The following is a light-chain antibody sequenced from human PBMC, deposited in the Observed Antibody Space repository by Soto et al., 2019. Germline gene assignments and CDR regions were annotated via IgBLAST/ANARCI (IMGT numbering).Light chain of an antibody. V-gene: IGLV1-44*01. CDR1: SSNIGSNT. CDR3: AAWDDSLNGGV. Sequence: QAVVTQPPSASGTPGQGVTISCSGSSSNIGSNTVNWYQQLPGTAPKLLIYTNNQRPSRVPDRFSGSRSGTSASLAISGLQSEDEADYYCAAWDDSLNGGVFGGGTQLTVL. J-gene: IGLJ7*01. CDR2: TNN.